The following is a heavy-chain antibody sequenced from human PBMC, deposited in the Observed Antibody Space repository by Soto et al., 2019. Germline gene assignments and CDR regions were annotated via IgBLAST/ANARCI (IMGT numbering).Heavy chain of an antibody. CDR2: IYPSDSDT. D-gene: IGHD3-3*01. CDR1: GYNFAGYW. J-gene: IGHJ4*02. Sequence: ESLKISCRGSGYNFAGYWIAWVRQMPGKGLELVGIIYPSDSDTRYRPSFQGQVTISADKSISSAYLQWSSLRASDTAMYYCARGGVSTRTFDFWGQGTPVTVS. CDR3: ARGGVSTRTFDF. V-gene: IGHV5-51*01.